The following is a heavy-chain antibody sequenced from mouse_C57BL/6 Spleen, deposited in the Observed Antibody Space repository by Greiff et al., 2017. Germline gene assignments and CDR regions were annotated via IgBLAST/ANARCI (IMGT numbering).Heavy chain of an antibody. V-gene: IGHV1-80*01. CDR3: ARSDDYDPYYAMDY. J-gene: IGHJ4*01. CDR2: IYPGDGDT. D-gene: IGHD2-4*01. Sequence: ESGAELVKPGASVKISCKASGYAFSSYWMNWVKQRPGKGLEWIGQIYPGDGDTNYNGKFKGKATLTADKSSSTAYMQLSSLTSEDSPVYFCARSDDYDPYYAMDYWGQGTSVTVSS. CDR1: GYAFSSYW.